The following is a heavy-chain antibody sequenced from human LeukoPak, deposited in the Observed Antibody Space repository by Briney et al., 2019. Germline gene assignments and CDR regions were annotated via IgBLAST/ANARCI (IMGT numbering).Heavy chain of an antibody. J-gene: IGHJ3*02. CDR1: GGSISSYY. CDR2: ICYSGST. CDR3: ARLGYGGNSPDVAFDI. D-gene: IGHD4-23*01. V-gene: IGHV4-59*01. Sequence: SETLSLTCTVSGGSISSYYWSWIRQPPGKGLEWIGYICYSGSTNYNPSLKSRVTISVDTSKNQFSLKLSSVTAADTAVYYCARLGYGGNSPDVAFDIWGQGTMVTVSS.